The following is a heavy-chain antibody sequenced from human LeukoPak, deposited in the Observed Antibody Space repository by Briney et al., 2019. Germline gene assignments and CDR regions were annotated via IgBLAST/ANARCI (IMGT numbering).Heavy chain of an antibody. CDR2: TYYRSKWYN. CDR1: GDSVSINSAA. CDR3: ASFYYDTGGHGAFDI. J-gene: IGHJ3*02. V-gene: IGHV6-1*01. D-gene: IGHD3-22*01. Sequence: SQTLSLTCAISGDSVSINSAAWNWIRQSPSRGLEWLGRTYYRSKWYNDYAVSVKSRITINPDTSKNQFSLQLNSVTPEDTAVYYCASFYYDTGGHGAFDIWGQGTMVTVSS.